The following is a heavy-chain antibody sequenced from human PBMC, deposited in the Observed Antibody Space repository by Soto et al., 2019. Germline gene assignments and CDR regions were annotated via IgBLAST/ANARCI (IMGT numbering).Heavy chain of an antibody. CDR1: GGSISSGGHS. V-gene: IGHV4-30-2*01. J-gene: IGHJ4*02. Sequence: TSETLSLTCAVSGGSISSGGHSWSWIRQPLGKGLEWIGYISHSGSTYYNPSLKSRVTISVDRSKNQFSLKLSSVTAADTAVHYCARGGLLPDYWGQGTLVTVSS. D-gene: IGHD6-19*01. CDR2: ISHSGST. CDR3: ARGGLLPDY.